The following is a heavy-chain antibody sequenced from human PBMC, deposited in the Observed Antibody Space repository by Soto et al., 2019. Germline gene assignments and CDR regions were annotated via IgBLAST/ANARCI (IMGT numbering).Heavy chain of an antibody. CDR2: IYPGDHET. CDR1: GYTFSNFW. Sequence: VESLKISCQCSGYTFSNFWIWCLLQLPGQGLEWMGIIYPGDHETRYSPSFLGKVTISAETSINTAYLQWSSLEASDSAFYFCARSPRSSPYFDFWGQGALVTVSS. J-gene: IGHJ4*02. D-gene: IGHD6-13*01. V-gene: IGHV5-51*01. CDR3: ARSPRSSPYFDF.